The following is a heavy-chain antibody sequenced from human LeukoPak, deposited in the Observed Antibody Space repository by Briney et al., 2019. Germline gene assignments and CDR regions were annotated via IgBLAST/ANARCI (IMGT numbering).Heavy chain of an antibody. CDR3: ARSNQADDY. Sequence: PGESLRFSCAASGFSFSNYWMHWVRQVPGKGLVWVSRINPGGSSTTYADSVRGRFTISRDNAKNTLYLQMDSLRAEDTGVYYCARSNQADDYWGQGTLVTVSS. D-gene: IGHD1-14*01. CDR2: INPGGSST. CDR1: GFSFSNYW. J-gene: IGHJ4*02. V-gene: IGHV3-74*01.